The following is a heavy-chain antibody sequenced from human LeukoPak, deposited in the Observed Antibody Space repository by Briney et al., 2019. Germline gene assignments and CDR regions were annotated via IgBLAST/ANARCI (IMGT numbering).Heavy chain of an antibody. CDR3: IRVFHGSGGSPDY. CDR1: GYTFTDYY. Sequence: ASVKVSCKASGYTFTDYYMHWVRQAPGQGLEWMGWINPNSGGTNYAQKLQGRVTMTTDTSTSTAYTELRSLRSDDTAVYYGIRVFHGSGGSPDYWGQGTLVTVSS. J-gene: IGHJ4*02. CDR2: INPNSGGT. V-gene: IGHV1-2*02. D-gene: IGHD3-10*01.